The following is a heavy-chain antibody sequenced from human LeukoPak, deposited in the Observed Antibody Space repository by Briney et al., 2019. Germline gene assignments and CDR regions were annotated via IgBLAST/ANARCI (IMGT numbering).Heavy chain of an antibody. CDR3: ARSGYSSGWELGDYYYYGMDA. CDR1: GYTFTGYY. CDR2: INPNSGGT. D-gene: IGHD6-19*01. V-gene: IGHV1-2*02. Sequence: ASVKVSCKASGYTFTGYYMHWVRQAPGQGLEWMGWINPNSGGTNYAQKFQGRVTMTRDTSISTAYMELSRLRSDDTAVYYCARSGYSSGWELGDYYYYGMDAWGQGTTVTVSS. J-gene: IGHJ6*02.